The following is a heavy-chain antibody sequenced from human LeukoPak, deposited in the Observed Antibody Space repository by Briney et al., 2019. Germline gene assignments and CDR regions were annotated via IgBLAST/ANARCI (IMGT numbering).Heavy chain of an antibody. J-gene: IGHJ6*03. D-gene: IGHD3-3*01. CDR2: IWYDGSIK. Sequence: GGSLRLSCAASGFTFSSYGMHWVRQAPGKGLEWVAVIWYDGSIKYYADSVKGRFTISRDNSKNTLYLQMNSLRAEDTAVYYCAKGGDTYDFWSGYYTGRHYYYYMDVWGKGTTVTVSS. V-gene: IGHV3-33*06. CDR3: AKGGDTYDFWSGYYTGRHYYYYMDV. CDR1: GFTFSSYG.